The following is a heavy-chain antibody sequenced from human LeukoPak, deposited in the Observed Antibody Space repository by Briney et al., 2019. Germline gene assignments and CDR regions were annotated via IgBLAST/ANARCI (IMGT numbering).Heavy chain of an antibody. V-gene: IGHV3-7*04. D-gene: IGHD3-10*01. CDR2: IDQDGSAE. J-gene: IGHJ4*02. Sequence: GGSLRLSCAASGFTFSNYWMSWVRQSPGRGLEWVANIDQDGSAEYYVDSVGGRFTVSRDNAKNSPYLQIDSLRAEDTAVYYCARADNYGSILDYWGRGTLVTVSS. CDR1: GFTFSNYW. CDR3: ARADNYGSILDY.